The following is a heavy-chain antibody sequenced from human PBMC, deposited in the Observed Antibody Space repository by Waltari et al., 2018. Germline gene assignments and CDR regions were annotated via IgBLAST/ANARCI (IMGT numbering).Heavy chain of an antibody. CDR3: VRDSLGDGMDV. J-gene: IGHJ6*02. CDR2: LHSDGSS. V-gene: IGHV3-53*01. Sequence: QLVESGGGVIQPGGFLRLSCAASGFSARDNYMSWIRQAPGKGLEWVSILHSDGSSFYAAPVEGRFTISRDISKNTLSLQMNSLRGEDTAMYYCVRDSLGDGMDVWGPGTAVTVS. D-gene: IGHD3-16*01. CDR1: GFSARDNY.